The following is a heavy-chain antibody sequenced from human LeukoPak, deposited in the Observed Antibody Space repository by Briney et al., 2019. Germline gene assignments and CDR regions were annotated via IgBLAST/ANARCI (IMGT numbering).Heavy chain of an antibody. Sequence: PGGSLRLSCAASGFTFSSYWMSWIRQAPGKGLEWVSYMNRGSTIDYADSVKGRFTISRDNSKNSLYLQMNSLSAEDTAVYYCARVSPEYFQHWGQGTLVTVSS. V-gene: IGHV3-11*04. CDR2: MNRGSTI. J-gene: IGHJ1*01. CDR1: GFTFSSYW. CDR3: ARVSPEYFQH.